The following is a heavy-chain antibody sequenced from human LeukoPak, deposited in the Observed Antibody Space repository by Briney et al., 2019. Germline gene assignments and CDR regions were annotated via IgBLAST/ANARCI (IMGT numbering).Heavy chain of an antibody. J-gene: IGHJ4*02. V-gene: IGHV3-48*01. CDR1: GFTFSTYS. Sequence: PGGSLRLSCTASGFTFSTYSMNWVRQAPGRGLEWVSYISGSSSSSDGGAIQYADSVKGRFTISRDNDKNSLYLQMNSLRAEDTAVYYCARDPYDYDISGLLTPYYFDYWGQGTLVTVSS. CDR3: ARDPYDYDISGLLTPYYFDY. D-gene: IGHD3-22*01. CDR2: ISGSSSSSDGGAI.